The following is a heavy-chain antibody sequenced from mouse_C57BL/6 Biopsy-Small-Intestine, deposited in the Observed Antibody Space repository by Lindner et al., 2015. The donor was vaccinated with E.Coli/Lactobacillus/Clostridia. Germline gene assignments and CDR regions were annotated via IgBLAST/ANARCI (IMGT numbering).Heavy chain of an antibody. J-gene: IGHJ3*01. D-gene: IGHD2-3*01. Sequence: VQLQESGPELVKPGASVKISCKASGYVFSTSWMNWVKQRPGKGLEWIGRIYPGDGDTNYNGKFKGKATLTADKSSSTAYIQLSSLTSEDSAVYFCARIGFYDGVYWGQGTLVTVSA. V-gene: IGHV1-82*01. CDR1: GYVFSTSW. CDR3: ARIGFYDGVY. CDR2: IYPGDGDT.